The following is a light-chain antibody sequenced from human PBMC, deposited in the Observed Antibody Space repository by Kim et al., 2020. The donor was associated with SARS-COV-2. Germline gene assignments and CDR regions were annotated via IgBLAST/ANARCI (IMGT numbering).Light chain of an antibody. J-gene: IGLJ3*02. CDR3: CSYANGGTWV. Sequence: QSALTQPASVSGSPGQSITMSCPGTNNDVGSHDLVSWYQHHPGTAPKLVIYGDNQRPSGVSSRFSGSKSGNTASLTISGLQPEDEADYYCCSYANGGTWVFGGGTQLTVL. V-gene: IGLV2-23*01. CDR2: GDN. CDR1: NNDVGSHDL.